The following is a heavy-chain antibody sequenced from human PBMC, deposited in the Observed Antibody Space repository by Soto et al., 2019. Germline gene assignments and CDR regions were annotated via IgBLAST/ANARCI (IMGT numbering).Heavy chain of an antibody. V-gene: IGHV1-69*01. Sequence: SVXVSVKSCLVTFDRHDVVFVLQAPGQGLDCMCGIIPMFGTPHYAEKFQDRVTITEDESTGTDYLELSSLTSEDKAVYYCAKSEARDAYRFEYWGHGTLL. CDR1: LVTFDRHD. J-gene: IGHJ4*01. D-gene: IGHD4-4*01. CDR3: AKSEARDAYRFEY. CDR2: IIPMFGTP.